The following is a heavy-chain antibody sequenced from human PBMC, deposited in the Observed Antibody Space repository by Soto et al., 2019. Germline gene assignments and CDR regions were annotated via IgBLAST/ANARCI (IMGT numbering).Heavy chain of an antibody. CDR2: INPSGGST. CDR1: GYTFTSYY. CDR3: ARRAGRWWFDP. J-gene: IGHJ5*02. V-gene: IGHV1-46*01. D-gene: IGHD6-13*01. Sequence: ASVKVSCKASGYTFTSYYMHCVRQAPGQGLEWMGIINPSGGSTSYAQKFQGRVTMTRDTSTSTVYMELSSLRSEDTAVYYCARRAGRWWFDPWGQGTLVTVSS.